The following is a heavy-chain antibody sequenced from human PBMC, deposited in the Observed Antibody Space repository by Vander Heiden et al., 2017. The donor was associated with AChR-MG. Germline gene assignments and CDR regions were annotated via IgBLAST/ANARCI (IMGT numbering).Heavy chain of an antibody. V-gene: IGHV1-2*02. CDR3: GREVVPRPGWVDF. J-gene: IGHJ5*01. CDR1: GYSFIGHY. D-gene: IGHD6-6*01. CDR2: INPNSGGT. Sequence: QVQLVQSGTEVKKPGASVTVSCKVSGYSFIGHYLHWVRQAPGQGLEWMGWINPNSGGTNVAQKFRGRVTMTSDRSSTTAYMEVASLKNDDTAIYYCGREVVPRPGWVDFWGQGTLVTVSS.